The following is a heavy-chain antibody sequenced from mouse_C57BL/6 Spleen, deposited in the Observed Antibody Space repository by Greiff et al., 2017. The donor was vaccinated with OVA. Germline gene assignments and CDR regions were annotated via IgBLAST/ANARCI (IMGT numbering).Heavy chain of an antibody. CDR1: GYTFTSYW. J-gene: IGHJ1*03. Sequence: QVQLQQPGAELVKPGASVKLSCKASGYTFTSYWMHWVKQRPGQGLEWIGMIHPNSGSTNYNEKFKSKATLTVDKSSSTAYMQLSSLTSEDSAVYYCARLGGYYWYFDGWGTGATVTVSS. CDR3: ARLGGYYWYFDG. D-gene: IGHD1-1*02. CDR2: IHPNSGST. V-gene: IGHV1-64*01.